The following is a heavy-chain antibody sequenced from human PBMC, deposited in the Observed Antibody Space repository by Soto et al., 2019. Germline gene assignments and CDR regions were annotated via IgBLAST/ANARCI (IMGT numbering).Heavy chain of an antibody. D-gene: IGHD6-6*01. J-gene: IGHJ6*02. CDR2: IDPTDSYT. CDR1: GYNFPSYW. V-gene: IGHV5-10-1*01. Sequence: GESLKISCKGSGYNFPSYWVSWVRQMPGKGLEWLGRIDPTDSYTNYSPSFEGHVTISADESSSTAYLQWSSLKASDTAIYYCARREKSSSPYYYYGMDVWGQGTTVTVSS. CDR3: ARREKSSSPYYYYGMDV.